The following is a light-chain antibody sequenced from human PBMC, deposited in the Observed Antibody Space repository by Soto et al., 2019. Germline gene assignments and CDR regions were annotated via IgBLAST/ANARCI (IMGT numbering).Light chain of an antibody. CDR1: QSVSSY. J-gene: IGKJ1*01. CDR2: DAS. Sequence: EIVLTQSPATLSLSPGERATLSCRASQSVSSYLAWYQQKPGQAPRLLIYDASNRATGIPARFSGSGSGTDFTLTISGLEPEDFAVYYCQHYDSARWTFGLGTKV. CDR3: QHYDSARWT. V-gene: IGKV3-11*01.